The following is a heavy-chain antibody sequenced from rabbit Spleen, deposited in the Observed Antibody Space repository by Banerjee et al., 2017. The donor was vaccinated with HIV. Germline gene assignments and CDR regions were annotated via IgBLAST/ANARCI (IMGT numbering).Heavy chain of an antibody. V-gene: IGHV1S45*01. CDR2: IYSSSSGRP. D-gene: IGHD1-1*01. CDR3: ARDNVANSKVGFDL. CDR1: GFSFSSSYW. Sequence: QEQLVESGGGLVKPEGSLKLSCTASGFSFSSSYWICWVRQAPGKGLEWIACIYSSSSGRPWYASWVNGRFTISQMSSTTVTLQMSSLTAADTATYFCARDNVANSKVGFDLWGQGTLVTVS. J-gene: IGHJ4*01.